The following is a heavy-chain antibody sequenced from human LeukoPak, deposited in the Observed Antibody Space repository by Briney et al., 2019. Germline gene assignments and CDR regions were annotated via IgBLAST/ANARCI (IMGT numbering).Heavy chain of an antibody. Sequence: GASVKVSCKASGYTFTNYYIHWVRQAPGQGLDWMGTINPSVGTTRSAQGRVTLTRDTSTNTVYMELSTLRSEDTAVYYCARGDDYGDYWGLYWGQGTLVTVSS. CDR1: GYTFTNYY. CDR3: ARGDDYGDYWGLY. V-gene: IGHV1-46*01. CDR2: INPSVGTT. D-gene: IGHD4-17*01. J-gene: IGHJ4*02.